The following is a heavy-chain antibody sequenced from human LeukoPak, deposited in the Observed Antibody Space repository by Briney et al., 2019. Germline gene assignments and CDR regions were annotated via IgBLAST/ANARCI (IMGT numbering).Heavy chain of an antibody. CDR2: IYHSGST. J-gene: IGHJ5*02. Sequence: PSETLSLTCTVSGDSISSGNYYWSWIRLPPGRGLEWIGYIYHSGSTYYNPSLKSRVTVSVDRSKNQFSLNLNSVTAADTAVYYCAAQGGSGSYLNWFDPWGQGTLVTVSS. CDR1: GDSISSGNYY. V-gene: IGHV4-30-2*01. D-gene: IGHD1-26*01. CDR3: AAQGGSGSYLNWFDP.